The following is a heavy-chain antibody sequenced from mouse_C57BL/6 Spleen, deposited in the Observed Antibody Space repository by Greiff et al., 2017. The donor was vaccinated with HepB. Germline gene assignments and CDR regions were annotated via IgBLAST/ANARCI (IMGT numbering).Heavy chain of an antibody. J-gene: IGHJ4*01. CDR3: ARSIRGSYDSLYYAMDY. Sequence: DVMLVESGGGLVQPGGSLKLSCAASGFTFSDYYMYWVRQTPEKRLEWVAYISNGGGSTYYPDTVKGRFTISRDNAKNTLYLQMSRLKSEDTAMYYFARSIRGSYDSLYYAMDYWGQGTSVTVSS. V-gene: IGHV5-12*01. CDR2: ISNGGGST. CDR1: GFTFSDYY. D-gene: IGHD2-4*01.